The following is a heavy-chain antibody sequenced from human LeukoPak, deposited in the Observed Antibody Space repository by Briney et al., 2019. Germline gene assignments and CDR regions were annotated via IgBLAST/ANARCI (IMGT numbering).Heavy chain of an antibody. CDR1: GFTFSSYV. CDR2: ISYDGSNK. D-gene: IGHD5-18*01. CDR3: AKDQDSYRLDY. J-gene: IGHJ4*02. V-gene: IGHV3-30*18. Sequence: GGSLRLSCAPSGFTFSSYVMHWVRQAPGKGLEGVAVISYDGSNKYYADSVKGRFTISRDNSMNTLWLQMNSLRAEDTAVYYCAKDQDSYRLDYWGQGTLVTVSS.